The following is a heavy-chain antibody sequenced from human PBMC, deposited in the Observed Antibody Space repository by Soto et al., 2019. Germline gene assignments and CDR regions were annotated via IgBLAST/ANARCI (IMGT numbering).Heavy chain of an antibody. CDR2: IIPLLDIA. CDR3: VRESPNGSTYSGYDGIDY. J-gene: IGHJ4*02. V-gene: IGHV1-69*08. Sequence: QVQVVQSGAEVKKPGSSVKVSCKASGGTFSNDIITWVRQAPGQGLEWMGRIIPLLDIANYAQKCKGRVTITADKPMSTAYMELNSLRSEETAVYYGVRESPNGSTYSGYDGIDYWGQGTLVTVSS. CDR1: GGTFSNDI. D-gene: IGHD5-12*01.